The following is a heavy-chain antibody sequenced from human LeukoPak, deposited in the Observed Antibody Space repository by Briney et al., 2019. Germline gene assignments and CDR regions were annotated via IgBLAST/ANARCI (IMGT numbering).Heavy chain of an antibody. V-gene: IGHV1-69*01. CDR1: GGTFSSYA. CDR2: IIPIFGTA. J-gene: IGHJ1*01. CDR3: ARDRGGIQSYGDYRYLQH. D-gene: IGHD4-17*01. Sequence: GSSVKVSCKASGGTFSSYAISWVRQAPGQGLEWMGGIIPIFGTANYAQKFQGRVTITADESTSTAYMELSSLRSEDTAVYYCARDRGGIQSYGDYRYLQHWGQGTVVTVSS.